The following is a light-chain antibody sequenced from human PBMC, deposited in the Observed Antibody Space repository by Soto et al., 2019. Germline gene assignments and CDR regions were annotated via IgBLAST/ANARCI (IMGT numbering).Light chain of an antibody. CDR3: QQYGSSPHT. CDR1: QSVSSSY. Sequence: EIVLTQYPGTVSLSPGERATLSCRASQSVSSSYLAWYQHKPGQAPRLLIYGASSRATGIPDRFSGSGSGTDFTLTISRLEPEDFAVYYCQQYGSSPHTFGQGTKLEIK. J-gene: IGKJ2*01. V-gene: IGKV3-20*01. CDR2: GAS.